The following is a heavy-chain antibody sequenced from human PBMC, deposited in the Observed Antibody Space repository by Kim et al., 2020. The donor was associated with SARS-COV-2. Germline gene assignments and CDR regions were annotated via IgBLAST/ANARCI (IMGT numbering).Heavy chain of an antibody. V-gene: IGHV3-11*04. J-gene: IGHJ6*04. Sequence: SGKGRLTISRDNAKNSLYLQMNSLRAEDTAVYYCAKDRFGGRFGKLSEGVWGEGTTVTVSS. CDR3: AKDRFGGRFGKLSEGV. D-gene: IGHD3-10*01.